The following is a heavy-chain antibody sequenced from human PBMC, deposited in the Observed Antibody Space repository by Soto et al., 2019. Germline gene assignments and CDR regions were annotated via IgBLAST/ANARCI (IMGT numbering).Heavy chain of an antibody. Sequence: GGSLRLSCAASGFTFSSYAMSWVRQAPGKGLEWVSAISGSGGSTYYADSVKGRFTISRDNSKNTLYLQMNSLRAEDTAVYYCATGRVVAGTWDYWGQGTLVTVSS. CDR2: ISGSGGST. CDR3: ATGRVVAGTWDY. J-gene: IGHJ4*02. CDR1: GFTFSSYA. D-gene: IGHD6-19*01. V-gene: IGHV3-23*01.